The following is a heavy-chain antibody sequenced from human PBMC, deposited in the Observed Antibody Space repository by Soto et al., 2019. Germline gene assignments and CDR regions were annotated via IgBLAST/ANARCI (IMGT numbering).Heavy chain of an antibody. J-gene: IGHJ4*02. CDR1: GGTFSSYA. Sequence: GASVKVSCKASGGTFSSYAISWVRQAPGQGLEWMGGIIPIFGTANYAQKFQGRVTITADKSTSTAYMELSSLRSEDTAVYYCAQSVAEKKKYDYWGQGTLVTVYS. CDR3: AQSVAEKKKYDY. CDR2: IIPIFGTA. D-gene: IGHD6-19*01. V-gene: IGHV1-69*06.